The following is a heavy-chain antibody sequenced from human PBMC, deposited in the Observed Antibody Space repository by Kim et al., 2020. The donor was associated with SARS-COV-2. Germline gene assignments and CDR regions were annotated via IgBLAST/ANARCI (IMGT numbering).Heavy chain of an antibody. D-gene: IGHD2-15*01. CDR2: IYSGGST. Sequence: GGSLRLSCAASGFTVSSNYMSWVRQAPGKGLEWVSVIYSGGSTYYADSVKGRFTISRDNSKNTLYLQMNSLRAEDTAVYYCARGRKARGYCSGGSCSYSDYWGQGTLVTVSS. J-gene: IGHJ4*02. CDR1: GFTVSSNY. CDR3: ARGRKARGYCSGGSCSYSDY. V-gene: IGHV3-53*01.